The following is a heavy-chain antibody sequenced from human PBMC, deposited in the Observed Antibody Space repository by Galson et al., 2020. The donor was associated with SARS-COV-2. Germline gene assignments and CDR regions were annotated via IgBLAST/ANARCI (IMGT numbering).Heavy chain of an antibody. CDR3: ARARPPAGTFDP. CDR2: IDPSDSYT. V-gene: IGHV5-10-1*01. CDR1: GYSFTSYW. Sequence: HGESLKISCKGSGYSFTSYWISWVRQMPGKGLEWMGSIDPSDSYTNYSPSFQGHVTISADKSISTAYLQWSSLKASDTAMYYCARARPPAGTFDPWGQGTLVTVSS. D-gene: IGHD1-1*01. J-gene: IGHJ5*02.